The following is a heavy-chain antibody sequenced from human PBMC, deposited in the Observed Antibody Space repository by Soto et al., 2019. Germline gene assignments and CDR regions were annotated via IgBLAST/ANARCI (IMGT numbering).Heavy chain of an antibody. Sequence: EVQLVESGGGLVKPGGSLRLSCAASGFTFSNAWMSWVRQAPGKGLEWVGRIKSKTDGGTTDYAAPVKGRFTISRDDSKNTLYVETNSLKTEDTAVYYCTTEEGGRYLDGLLRGFLEYYWGQGTLVTVAA. J-gene: IGHJ4*02. CDR3: TTEEGGRYLDGLLRGFLEYY. V-gene: IGHV3-15*01. D-gene: IGHD3-9*01. CDR1: GFTFSNAW. CDR2: IKSKTDGGTT.